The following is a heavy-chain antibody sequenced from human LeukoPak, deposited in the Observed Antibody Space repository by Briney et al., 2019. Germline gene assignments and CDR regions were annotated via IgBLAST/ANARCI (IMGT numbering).Heavy chain of an antibody. CDR2: IYHSGST. D-gene: IGHD4-17*01. V-gene: IGHV4-38-2*01. J-gene: IGHJ4*02. Sequence: SETLSLTCAVSGYSISSGYYWGWIRQPPGKGLEWIGSIYHSGSTYYNPSLKSRVTISVDTSKNQFSLKLSSVTAADTAVYYCARADGATVTNLYFDYWGQGTLVTVSS. CDR3: ARADGATVTNLYFDY. CDR1: GYSISSGYY.